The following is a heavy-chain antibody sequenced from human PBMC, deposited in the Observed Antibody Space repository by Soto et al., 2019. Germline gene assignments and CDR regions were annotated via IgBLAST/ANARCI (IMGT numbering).Heavy chain of an antibody. D-gene: IGHD3-22*01. CDR1: GFTFSSYS. V-gene: IGHV3-48*02. J-gene: IGHJ4*02. CDR3: ARGAPYYYDSSGYSYSDY. CDR2: ISSSSSTI. Sequence: QPGGSLRLSCAASGFTFSSYSMNWVRQAPGKGLEWVSYISSSSSTIYYADSVKGRFTISRDNAKNSLYLQMNSLRDEDTAVYYCARGAPYYYDSSGYSYSDYWGQGTLVTAPQ.